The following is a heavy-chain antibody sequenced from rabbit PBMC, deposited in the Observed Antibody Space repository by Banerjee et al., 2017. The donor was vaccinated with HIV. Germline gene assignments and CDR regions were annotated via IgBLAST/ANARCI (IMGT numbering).Heavy chain of an antibody. V-gene: IGHV1S40*01. J-gene: IGHJ3*01. CDR2: IYAGGGTT. Sequence: QSLEESGGDLVKPGASLTLTCTSSGFSFSSGYYICWVRQAPGKGLEWIGCIYAGGGTTYYASWAKGRFTISKTSSTTVTLQMTSLTAADTATYFCARDPGGGGYDYDLWGQGTLVTVS. D-gene: IGHD6-1*01. CDR1: GFSFSSGYY. CDR3: ARDPGGGGYDYDL.